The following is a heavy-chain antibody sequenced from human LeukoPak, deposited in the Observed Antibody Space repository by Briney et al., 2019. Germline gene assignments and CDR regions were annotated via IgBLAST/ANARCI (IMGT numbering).Heavy chain of an antibody. Sequence: GSLRLSCAASGFTFSKYTMSWVRQAPGQGLEWVSSIRPTGATTYDAASVKGRFTISRDNSKNTLYLQMHSLRAEDTAVYYCARRYSTFDYWGQGTLVTVSS. J-gene: IGHJ4*02. CDR1: GFTFSKYT. CDR2: IRPTGATT. V-gene: IGHV3-23*01. CDR3: ARRYSTFDY. D-gene: IGHD6-13*01.